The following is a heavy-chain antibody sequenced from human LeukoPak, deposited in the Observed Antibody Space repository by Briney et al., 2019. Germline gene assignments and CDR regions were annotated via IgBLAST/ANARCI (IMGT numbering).Heavy chain of an antibody. CDR3: AGEGVPSYGMDV. CDR2: IYYSGNT. CDR1: GGSISSYY. J-gene: IGHJ6*02. Sequence: SETLSLTCTVSGGSISSYYWSWIRQPPGKGLEWIGYIYYSGNTNYNPSLKSRVTISVDTSKNQFSLKVSSVTAADTAVYYCAGEGVPSYGMDVWGQGTTVTVSS. V-gene: IGHV4-59*01.